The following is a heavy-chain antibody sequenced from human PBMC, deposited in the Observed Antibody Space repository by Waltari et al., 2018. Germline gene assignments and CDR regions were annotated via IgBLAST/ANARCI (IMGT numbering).Heavy chain of an antibody. D-gene: IGHD5-12*01. CDR1: GGTFSSYA. J-gene: IGHJ6*03. Sequence: QVQLVQSGAEVKKPGSSVKVSCKASGGTFSSYAISWVRQAPGQGLEWMGGIIPIVGTANYAQKGQGRVTITADESTSTAYMELSSLRSEDTAVYYCARENSGYGYMDVWGKGTTVTVSS. CDR3: ARENSGYGYMDV. V-gene: IGHV1-69*12. CDR2: IIPIVGTA.